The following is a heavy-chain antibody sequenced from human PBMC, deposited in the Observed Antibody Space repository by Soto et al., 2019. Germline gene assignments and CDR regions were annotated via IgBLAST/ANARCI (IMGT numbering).Heavy chain of an antibody. CDR3: ARDPLIFGVVEGYYYGMDV. D-gene: IGHD3-3*01. Sequence: QVQLQESGPGLVKPSQTLSLTCTVSGGSISSGGYYWSWIRQHPGKGLEWIGYIYYSGSTYYNPSLKSRVTISVDTSKNQFSLKLSSVTAADTAVYYCARDPLIFGVVEGYYYGMDVWGQGTTVTVSS. J-gene: IGHJ6*02. CDR2: IYYSGST. CDR1: GGSISSGGYY. V-gene: IGHV4-31*03.